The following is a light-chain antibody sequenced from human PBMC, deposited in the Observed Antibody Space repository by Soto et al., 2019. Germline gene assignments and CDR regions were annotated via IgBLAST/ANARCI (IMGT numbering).Light chain of an antibody. J-gene: IGKJ4*01. CDR2: GAS. V-gene: IGKV3-15*01. CDR1: QSVRSN. Sequence: EIVLTQSPATLSVSPGERATLSCRASQSVRSNLAWYQQKPGQGPRLLIFGASTRATNIPARFSGSGSGTEFTLTISSLQPEDFATYYCLQHNNYPLTFGGGTKVDIK. CDR3: LQHNNYPLT.